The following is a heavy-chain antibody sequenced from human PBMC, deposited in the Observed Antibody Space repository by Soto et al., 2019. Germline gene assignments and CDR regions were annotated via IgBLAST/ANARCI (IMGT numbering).Heavy chain of an antibody. CDR1: GGSVSSGSYY. CDR2: IYYSGST. Sequence: SETLSLTCTVSGGSVSSGSYYWSWIRQPPGKGLEWIGYIYYSGSTNYNPSLKSRVTISVDTSKNQFSLKLSSVTAADTAVYYCARIRSTVVPYFDYWGQGTLVTVSS. CDR3: ARIRSTVVPYFDY. D-gene: IGHD4-17*01. J-gene: IGHJ4*02. V-gene: IGHV4-61*01.